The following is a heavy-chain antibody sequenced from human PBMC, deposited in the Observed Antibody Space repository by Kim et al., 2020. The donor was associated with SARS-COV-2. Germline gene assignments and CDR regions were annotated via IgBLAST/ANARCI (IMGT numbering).Heavy chain of an antibody. V-gene: IGHV3-11*06. D-gene: IGHD4-17*01. CDR3: ASIFYGDYARFDY. J-gene: IGHJ4*02. Sequence: ADSVKGRFTISRDNAKNSLYLQMNSLRAEDTAVYYCASIFYGDYARFDYWGQGTLVTVSS.